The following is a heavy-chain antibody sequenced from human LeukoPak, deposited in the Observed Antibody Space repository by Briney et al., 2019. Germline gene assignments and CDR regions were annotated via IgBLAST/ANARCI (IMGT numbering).Heavy chain of an antibody. CDR3: ASESRSSTVTDY. J-gene: IGHJ4*02. Sequence: PGGSLRLSCAASGFTFSSYSMNWVRQAPGKGLEWVSSISSSSSYIYYADSVKGRFTISRDNAKNSLYLQMNSLRAEDTAVYYCASESRSSTVTDYWGQGTLVTVSS. CDR1: GFTFSSYS. D-gene: IGHD4-17*01. V-gene: IGHV3-21*01. CDR2: ISSSSSYI.